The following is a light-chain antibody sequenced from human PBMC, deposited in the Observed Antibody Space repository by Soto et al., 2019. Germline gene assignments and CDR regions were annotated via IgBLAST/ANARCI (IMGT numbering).Light chain of an antibody. CDR2: GAF. Sequence: EIVMTQSPATLSVSPGEGVTLSCRASQSMTTKLAWYQQKPGQAPRLLIHGAFTRATGIPARFSGSGSGTDFTLTISSLQPEDFATYYCQQSYSTPITFGQGTRLEIK. V-gene: IGKV3-15*01. CDR3: QQSYSTPIT. J-gene: IGKJ5*01. CDR1: QSMTTK.